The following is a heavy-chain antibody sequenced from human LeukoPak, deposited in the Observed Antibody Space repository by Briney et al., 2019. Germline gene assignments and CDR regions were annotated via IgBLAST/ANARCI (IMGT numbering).Heavy chain of an antibody. CDR3: ARGQFRGSSTSCYPF. V-gene: IGHV1-2*02. D-gene: IGHD2-2*01. J-gene: IGHJ4*02. CDR2: INPNSGGT. Sequence: GASVKVSCKASGYTFTGYYMHWVRQAPGQGLEWMGWINPNSGGTNYAQKFQGRVTMTRDTSISTAYMELSRLRSEDTAVYYCARGQFRGSSTSCYPFWGQGTLVSVSS. CDR1: GYTFTGYY.